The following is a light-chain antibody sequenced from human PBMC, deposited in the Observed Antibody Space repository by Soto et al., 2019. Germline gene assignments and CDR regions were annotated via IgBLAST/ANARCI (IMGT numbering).Light chain of an antibody. CDR2: AAS. V-gene: IGKV1-9*01. Sequence: DIQWTQSPSFLSASVGDRVTITCRVSQGISSYLAWYQQKPGKAPKLLVYAASTLQSGVPSRFSGSGSGTEFTLTISSLQPEDFATYYCQQLNSYPLTFGGGTKVDIK. CDR1: QGISSY. CDR3: QQLNSYPLT. J-gene: IGKJ4*01.